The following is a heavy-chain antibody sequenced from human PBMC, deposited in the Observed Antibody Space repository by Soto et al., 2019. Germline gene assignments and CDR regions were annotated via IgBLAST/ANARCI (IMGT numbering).Heavy chain of an antibody. D-gene: IGHD3-3*01. V-gene: IGHV1-18*01. CDR2: ISAYNGNT. Sequence: QVQLVQSGAEVKKPGASVKVSCKASGYTFTSYGISWVRQAPGQGLEWMGWISAYNGNTNYAQKLQGRVTMTTDTSTSTAYMERRSLRSDDTAVYYCARDGTIFGVVIRYGMDVWGQGTTVTVSS. J-gene: IGHJ6*02. CDR1: GYTFTSYG. CDR3: ARDGTIFGVVIRYGMDV.